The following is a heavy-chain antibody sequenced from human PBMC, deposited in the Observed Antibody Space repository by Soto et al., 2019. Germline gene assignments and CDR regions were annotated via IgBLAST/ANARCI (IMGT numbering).Heavy chain of an antibody. CDR3: ARAQDTTVVTPPAFDY. Sequence: QVQLVESGGGVVQPGRSLRLSCAASGFTFSSYAMHWVRQAPGKGVEWVAVISYDGSNKYYADSVKGRFTISRDNSKNTLYLQMNSLRAEDTAVYYCARAQDTTVVTPPAFDYWGPGTLVTVSS. D-gene: IGHD4-17*01. V-gene: IGHV3-30-3*01. CDR2: ISYDGSNK. CDR1: GFTFSSYA. J-gene: IGHJ4*02.